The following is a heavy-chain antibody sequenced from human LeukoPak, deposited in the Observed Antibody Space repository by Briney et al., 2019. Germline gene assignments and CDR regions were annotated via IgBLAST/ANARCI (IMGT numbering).Heavy chain of an antibody. D-gene: IGHD3-22*01. J-gene: IGHJ2*01. Sequence: SETLSLTRAVSGGSISSYYWSWIRQPPGKGLEWIGCIYYSGSTNYNPSLKSRVTISVDTPKNQFSLKLSSVTAADTAVYYCARHPSYYYDSSGLGWYFDLWGRGTLVTVSS. CDR1: GGSISSYY. CDR2: IYYSGST. V-gene: IGHV4-59*08. CDR3: ARHPSYYYDSSGLGWYFDL.